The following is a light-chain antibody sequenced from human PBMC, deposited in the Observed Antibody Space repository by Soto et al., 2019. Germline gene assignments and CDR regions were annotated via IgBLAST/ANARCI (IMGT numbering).Light chain of an antibody. V-gene: IGKV1-5*03. Sequence: DIQMTQSPSTLSASVGDRVTITCRASQSISSWLAWYQQKPGKAPKLLIYKASSLESGVPSRFSGSGSGTEFNLTISSLQPDDFTTYSCQQYNSWTFGQGTKVEIK. J-gene: IGKJ1*01. CDR2: KAS. CDR1: QSISSW. CDR3: QQYNSWT.